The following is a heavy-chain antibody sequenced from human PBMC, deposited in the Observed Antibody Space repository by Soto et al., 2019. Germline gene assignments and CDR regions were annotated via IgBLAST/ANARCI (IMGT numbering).Heavy chain of an antibody. D-gene: IGHD2-21*02. CDR3: ARGGHVVVVTAALDY. CDR2: VNPSGGHT. CDR1: GDTFTEYY. J-gene: IGHJ4*02. V-gene: IGHV1-46*01. Sequence: QVQLMQSGAEVKKPGASVKVSCKASGDTFTEYYIHWVRQAPGQGLEWMGTVNPSGGHTTYAQHCMGRVTXTXAXSXCTPYRELTSLTSADTAVYYCARGGHVVVVTAALDYWGPGTLVTVSS.